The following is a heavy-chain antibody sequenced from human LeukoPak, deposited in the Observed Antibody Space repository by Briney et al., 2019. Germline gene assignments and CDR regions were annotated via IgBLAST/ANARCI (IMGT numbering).Heavy chain of an antibody. CDR3: ARSGTRSGGAFDI. CDR2: IYSSETT. V-gene: IGHV4-4*08. D-gene: IGHD4-23*01. Sequence: SETLSLTCTVSGGSITGYHWSWIRQPPGKGLEWIGYIYSSETTEYNPSLYSRVTISLDTSKNQFSLKLSSVTAADTAVYFCARSGTRSGGAFDIWGQGTMVTVSS. J-gene: IGHJ3*02. CDR1: GGSITGYH.